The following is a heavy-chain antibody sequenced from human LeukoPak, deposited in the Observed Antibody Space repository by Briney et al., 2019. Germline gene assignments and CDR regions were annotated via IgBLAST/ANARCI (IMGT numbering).Heavy chain of an antibody. Sequence: PGGSLRLSCAASGFTFSNYGMHWVRQAPAKGLEWVAVIWSDGSNKYYADSVRGRFTISRDNSKNTLYLQMNSLRAEDTAVYYCARVTMVAAASYNWFVPWGQGTLVTVSS. V-gene: IGHV3-33*01. J-gene: IGHJ5*02. CDR2: IWSDGSNK. CDR1: GFTFSNYG. D-gene: IGHD2-15*01. CDR3: ARVTMVAAASYNWFVP.